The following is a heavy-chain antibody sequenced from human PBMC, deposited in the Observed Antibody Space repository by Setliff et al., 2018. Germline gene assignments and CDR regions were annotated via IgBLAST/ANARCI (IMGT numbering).Heavy chain of an antibody. J-gene: IGHJ3*02. CDR2: IIPILGIA. Sequence: SVKVSCKASGGTFSSYAISWVRQAPGQGLEWMGGIIPILGIANYAQKFQGRVTITADKSTSTAYMELSSLRSEDTAVYYCARSESYLEWLFLFSVASDAFDIWGQGTMVTVSS. CDR3: ARSESYLEWLFLFSVASDAFDI. V-gene: IGHV1-69*10. CDR1: GGTFSSYA. D-gene: IGHD3-3*01.